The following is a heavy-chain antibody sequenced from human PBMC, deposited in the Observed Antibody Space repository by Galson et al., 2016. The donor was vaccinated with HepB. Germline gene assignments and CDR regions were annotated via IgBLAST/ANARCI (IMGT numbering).Heavy chain of an antibody. D-gene: IGHD6-25*01. J-gene: IGHJ5*02. CDR1: GFTFKNYE. CDR3: ARGLYSSGWQNSFDP. CDR2: ISSGGDTI. V-gene: IGHV3-48*03. Sequence: SLRLSCAASGFTFKNYEMNWVRQAPGKGLEWVSYISSGGDTIYYGDSVKGRFTISGDNAKNSLYLQMNSLRAEDTAVYYCARGLYSSGWQNSFDPWGQGTLVTVSS.